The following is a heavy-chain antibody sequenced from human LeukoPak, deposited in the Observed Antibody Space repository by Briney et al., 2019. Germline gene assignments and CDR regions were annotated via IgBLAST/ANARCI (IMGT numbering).Heavy chain of an antibody. D-gene: IGHD3-22*01. Sequence: PGGSLRLSRAASGFTFDHEVMHWVRQAPGKGLECVASITGDGGGVGYADSVKGRFTISRDNAKNSLYLQMNSLRAEDTAVYYCARGSNYYDSSGYPRNWYFDLWGRGTLVTVSS. V-gene: IGHV3-9*01. CDR2: ITGDGGGV. J-gene: IGHJ2*01. CDR3: ARGSNYYDSSGYPRNWYFDL. CDR1: GFTFDHEV.